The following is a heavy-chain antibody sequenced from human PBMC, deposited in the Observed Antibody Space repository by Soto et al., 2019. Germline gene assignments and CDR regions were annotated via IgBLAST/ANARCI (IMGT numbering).Heavy chain of an antibody. CDR3: ARLNVLLWFGELLAWDRDANWFDP. V-gene: IGHV1-18*01. J-gene: IGHJ5*02. CDR2: ISAYNGNT. Sequence: ASVKVSCKASGYTFTSYGISWVRQAPGQGLEWMGWISAYNGNTNYAQKLQGRVTMTTDTSTSTAYMELRSLRSDDTAVYYCARLNVLLWFGELLAWDRDANWFDPWRQGTPVT. CDR1: GYTFTSYG. D-gene: IGHD3-10*01.